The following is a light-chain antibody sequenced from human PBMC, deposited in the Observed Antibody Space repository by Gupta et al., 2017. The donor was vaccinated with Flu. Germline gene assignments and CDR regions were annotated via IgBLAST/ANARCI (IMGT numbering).Light chain of an antibody. CDR3: QDWDTNCRV. CDR1: SRHSSNA. J-gene: IGLJ1*01. CDR2: VNSDGTQ. V-gene: IGLV4-69*01. Sequence: SRHSSNAIAWHQKQPDKAPQFLMRVNSDGTQKTADGIPNRFSGSSFGAERYLTIASLEAEDEADYSCQDWDTNCRVFGTGTKVTVL.